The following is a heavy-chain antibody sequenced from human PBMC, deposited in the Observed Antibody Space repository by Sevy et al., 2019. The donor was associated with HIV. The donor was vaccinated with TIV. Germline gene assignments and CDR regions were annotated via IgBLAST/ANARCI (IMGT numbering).Heavy chain of an antibody. D-gene: IGHD3-22*01. V-gene: IGHV3-23*01. J-gene: IGHJ4*02. Sequence: GGSLRLSCAASGFTFSSYAMSWVRQAPGKGLEWVSAISGSGGSTYYADSVKGRFTISRDNSKNTLYLQMNSRRAEDTAVYYCAKDLPQHGRYYDSSGYFDYWGQGTLVTVSS. CDR2: ISGSGGST. CDR1: GFTFSSYA. CDR3: AKDLPQHGRYYDSSGYFDY.